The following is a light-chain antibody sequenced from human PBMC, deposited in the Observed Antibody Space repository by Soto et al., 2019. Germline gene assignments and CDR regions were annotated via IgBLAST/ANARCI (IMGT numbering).Light chain of an antibody. Sequence: QSALTQPASVSGSPGQSITISCTGTSSDIGGYKYVSWYQQYPVKGPKLVLYDVSSRPSGVSNRFSGSKSGNTASLTISGLQAEDEADYYCSSYTSSTFYVFGTGTKLTVL. CDR1: SSDIGGYKY. V-gene: IGLV2-14*01. CDR3: SSYTSSTFYV. J-gene: IGLJ1*01. CDR2: DVS.